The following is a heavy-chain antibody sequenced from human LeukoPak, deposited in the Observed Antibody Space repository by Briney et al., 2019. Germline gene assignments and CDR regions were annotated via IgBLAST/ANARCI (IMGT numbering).Heavy chain of an antibody. CDR2: INPDSGGT. Sequence: VASVKVSCKASGYTFTGYYMHWVRQAPGQGLEWMGWINPDSGGTNYAQKFQGRVTITADKSTSTAYMELSSLRSEDTAVYYCARGEKAYAFFGYSYGYVSDSFHYWGQGTLVTVSS. CDR3: ARGEKAYAFFGYSYGYVSDSFHY. CDR1: GYTFTGYY. V-gene: IGHV1-2*02. D-gene: IGHD5-18*01. J-gene: IGHJ4*02.